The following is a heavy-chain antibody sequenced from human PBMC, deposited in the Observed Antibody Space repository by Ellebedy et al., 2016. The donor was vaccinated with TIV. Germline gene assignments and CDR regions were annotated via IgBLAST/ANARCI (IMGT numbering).Heavy chain of an antibody. CDR2: INPNSGGT. Sequence: ASVKVSXXASGYTFTGYYMHWVRQAPGQGLEWMGWINPNSGGTNYAQKFQGRVTMTRDTSISTAYMELSRLRSDDTAVYYCARIVGATDAFDIWGQGTMVTVSS. J-gene: IGHJ3*02. V-gene: IGHV1-2*02. D-gene: IGHD1-26*01. CDR3: ARIVGATDAFDI. CDR1: GYTFTGYY.